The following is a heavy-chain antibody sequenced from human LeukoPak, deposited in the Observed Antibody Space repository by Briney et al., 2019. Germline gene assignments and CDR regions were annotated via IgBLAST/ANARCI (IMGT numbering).Heavy chain of an antibody. J-gene: IGHJ4*02. D-gene: IGHD6-6*01. V-gene: IGHV1-8*01. CDR3: ARVGRVAARPSALILGY. CDR2: MNPNSGNT. CDR1: GYTFTSYD. Sequence: ASVKVSCKASGYTFTSYDIHWVRQATGQGLEWMGWMNPNSGNTGYAQKFQGRVTMTRNTSISTAYMELGSLRSEDTAVYYCARVGRVAARPSALILGYWGQGTLVTVSS.